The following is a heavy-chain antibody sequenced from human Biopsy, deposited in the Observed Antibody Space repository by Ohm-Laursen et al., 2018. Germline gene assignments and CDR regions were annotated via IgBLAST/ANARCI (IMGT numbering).Heavy chain of an antibody. D-gene: IGHD3-22*01. CDR3: ARDYDTSGYYYVS. CDR2: VFDRGTT. Sequence: SDTLSLTCTLSGDSITRSYWSWIRQSPGKGLEWIGHVFDRGTTNYNPSVRSRVTMSEDTSKKQFSLKMTSVTAADTAVYYCARDYDTSGYYYVSWGQGTLVTVSS. J-gene: IGHJ5*02. CDR1: GDSITRSY. V-gene: IGHV4-59*08.